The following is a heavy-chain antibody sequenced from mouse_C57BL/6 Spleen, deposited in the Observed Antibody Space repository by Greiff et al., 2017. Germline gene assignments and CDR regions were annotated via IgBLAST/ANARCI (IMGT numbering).Heavy chain of an antibody. J-gene: IGHJ3*01. CDR1: GFTFSSYA. Sequence: EVQLVESGGGLVKPGGSLKLSCAASGFTFSSYAMSWVRQTPEKRLEWVATISDGGSYTYYPDNVKGRFTISRDNAKNNLYLQMSHLKSEDTAMYYCASEPPITTVVAKGFAYWGQGTLVTVSA. V-gene: IGHV5-4*01. CDR3: ASEPPITTVVAKGFAY. D-gene: IGHD1-1*01. CDR2: ISDGGSYT.